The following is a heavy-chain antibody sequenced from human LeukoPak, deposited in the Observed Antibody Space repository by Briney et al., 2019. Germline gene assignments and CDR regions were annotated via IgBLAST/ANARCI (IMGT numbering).Heavy chain of an antibody. CDR2: IHPSGML. CDR1: GASFNSDDQY. CDR3: SRGLDSRKLGY. Sequence: PSETLSLTCTVSGASFNSDDQYWNWIRQSPGKGLEWIGSIHPSGMLYNNPSLESRVTMSRDTSKDQFSLNLNSVTAADTAAYFCSRGLDSRKLGYWGQGILVTVSS. D-gene: IGHD3-22*01. J-gene: IGHJ4*02. V-gene: IGHV4-31*03.